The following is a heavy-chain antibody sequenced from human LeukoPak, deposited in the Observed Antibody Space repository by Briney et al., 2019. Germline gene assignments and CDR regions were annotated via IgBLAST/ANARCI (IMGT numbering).Heavy chain of an antibody. CDR2: IIPILNIT. D-gene: IGHD3-22*01. V-gene: IGHV1-69*04. CDR3: ARDDDRAREIDY. J-gene: IGHJ4*02. Sequence: SVTVSCKSSSGTFIKYAISWVRQAPGQGLEWMGRIIPILNITHYAQKFQGRVTIAADKSTSTAYMELSSLRSEDTAVYYCARDDDRAREIDYWGQGTLVTVSS. CDR1: SGTFIKYA.